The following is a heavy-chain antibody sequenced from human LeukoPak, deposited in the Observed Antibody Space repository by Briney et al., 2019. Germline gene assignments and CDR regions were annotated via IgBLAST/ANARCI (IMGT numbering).Heavy chain of an antibody. J-gene: IGHJ1*01. Sequence: SETLSLTCTVSGGSISSSSYYWGWIRQPPGKGREWIGCIYYSGSTYYNPSLKSRVTISVDTSTNQCSLKLSSVTAADTAVYYCARPAWVRGVITKEYFQHWGQGTLVTVSS. CDR1: GGSISSSSYY. V-gene: IGHV4-39*01. D-gene: IGHD3-10*01. CDR2: IYYSGST. CDR3: ARPAWVRGVITKEYFQH.